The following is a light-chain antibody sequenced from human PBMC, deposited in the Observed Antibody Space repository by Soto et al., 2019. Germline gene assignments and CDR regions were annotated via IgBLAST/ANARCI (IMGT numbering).Light chain of an antibody. CDR2: DVS. V-gene: IGLV2-14*03. CDR3: ESYTSRDFYV. CDR1: SSDVGAYDY. J-gene: IGLJ1*01. Sequence: QSALTQPASVSGSLGQSITISCTGTSSDVGAYDYVSWYQQHPGKVPKLMIYDVSNRPSGVSNRFSGSKSGNTASLNISGLQAEDEAEYYSESYTSRDFYVFGTGTKVT.